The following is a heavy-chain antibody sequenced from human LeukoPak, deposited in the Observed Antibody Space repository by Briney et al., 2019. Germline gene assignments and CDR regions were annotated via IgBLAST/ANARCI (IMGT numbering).Heavy chain of an antibody. CDR1: GFTFSSYA. J-gene: IGHJ5*02. V-gene: IGHV3-30*04. CDR2: ISYDGSNK. CDR3: ARGIVVVVAATSNWFDP. Sequence: GGSLRLSCAASGFTFSSYAMHWVRQAPGKGLEWVAVISYDGSNKYYADSVKGRFTISRDNSKNTLYLQMNSLRPEDTAIYYCARGIVVVVAATSNWFDPWGQGTLVTVSS. D-gene: IGHD2-15*01.